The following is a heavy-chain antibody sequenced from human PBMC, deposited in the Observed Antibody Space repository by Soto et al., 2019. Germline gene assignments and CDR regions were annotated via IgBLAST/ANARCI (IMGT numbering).Heavy chain of an antibody. J-gene: IGHJ4*02. CDR2: ISPYNGNT. CDR1: GYTFSNYG. CDR3: ARDTAPLTMFAF. D-gene: IGHD3-10*01. Sequence: QVQLVQSGAEVKKPGASVQVSCQASGYTFSNYGISWVRQAPGQGLEWMGWISPYNGNTNYTQKLQGRVTMTTDTSTSTAYMELRSLRSDDTAVYYCARDTAPLTMFAFWGQGTQVTVSS. V-gene: IGHV1-18*01.